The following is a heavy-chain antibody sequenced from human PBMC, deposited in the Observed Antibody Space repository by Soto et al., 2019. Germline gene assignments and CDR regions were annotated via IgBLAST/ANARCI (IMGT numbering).Heavy chain of an antibody. J-gene: IGHJ5*02. V-gene: IGHV3-11*05. CDR3: ASPRWLQPSNWDPRHETWFDP. CDR1: GFTFSDYY. Sequence: QVPLVESGGGLVKPGGSLRLSCAASGFTFSDYYMSWIHQAPGKGLEWVSYISSSSSYTNYADSVKGRFTISRDNAKNSLYLQMNSLRAEDTAVYYCASPRWLQPSNWDPRHETWFDPWGQGTLVTVSS. CDR2: ISSSSSYT. D-gene: IGHD5-12*01.